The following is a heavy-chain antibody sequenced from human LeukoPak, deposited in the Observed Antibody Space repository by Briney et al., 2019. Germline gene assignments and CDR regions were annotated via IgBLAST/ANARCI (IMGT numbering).Heavy chain of an antibody. Sequence: SETLSLTCTVSGGSISSSSYYWGWIRQPPGKGLEWIGSIYYSGSTYYNPSLKSRVTISVDTSKNQFSLKLSSVTAADTAVYYCARVGVRGDYTPDPWGQGTLVTVSS. CDR2: IYYSGST. D-gene: IGHD3-10*01. V-gene: IGHV4-39*07. CDR3: ARVGVRGDYTPDP. CDR1: GGSISSSSYY. J-gene: IGHJ5*02.